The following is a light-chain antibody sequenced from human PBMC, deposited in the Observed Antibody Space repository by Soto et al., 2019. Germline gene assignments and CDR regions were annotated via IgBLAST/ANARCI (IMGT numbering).Light chain of an antibody. V-gene: IGKV3-20*01. CDR1: QSVSSSY. J-gene: IGKJ2*01. CDR2: GAS. CDR3: QRFGTSPLYT. Sequence: VLTQSPGTLSLSPGERATLSCRASQSVSSSYLAWYQQKPGQAPRLLIYGASSRATGIPDRFSGSGSGTDFTLTISGLEPEDFAMYYCQRFGTSPLYTFGQGTKLEIK.